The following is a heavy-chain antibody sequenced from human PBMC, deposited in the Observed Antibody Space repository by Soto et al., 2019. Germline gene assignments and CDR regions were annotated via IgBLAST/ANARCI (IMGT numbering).Heavy chain of an antibody. J-gene: IGHJ5*02. CDR2: IYYSGST. D-gene: IGHD4-4*01. Sequence: PSETLSLTCTVSGGSISSYYWSWIRQPPGKGLEWIGYIYYSGSTNYNPSLKSRVTISVDTSKNQFSLKLSSVTAADTAVYYCARVSGNAPGRENWFDPWGQGTLVTVSS. V-gene: IGHV4-59*01. CDR3: ARVSGNAPGRENWFDP. CDR1: GGSISSYY.